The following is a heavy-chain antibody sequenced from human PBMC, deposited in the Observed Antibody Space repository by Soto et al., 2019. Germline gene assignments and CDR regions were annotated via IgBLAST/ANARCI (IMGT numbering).Heavy chain of an antibody. V-gene: IGHV3-33*01. CDR3: ARADGMLWFGETDS. J-gene: IGHJ4*02. Sequence: ESGGGVVQPGRSLRLSCAASGFTFSSYGMHWVRQAPGKGLEWVAVIWYDGSNKYYADSVKGRFTISRDNSKNTLYLQMNSLRAEDTAVYYCARADGMLWFGETDSWGQGTLVTVSS. CDR2: IWYDGSNK. D-gene: IGHD3-10*01. CDR1: GFTFSSYG.